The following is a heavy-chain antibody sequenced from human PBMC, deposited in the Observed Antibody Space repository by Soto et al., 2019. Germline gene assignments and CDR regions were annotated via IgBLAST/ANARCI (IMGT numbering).Heavy chain of an antibody. J-gene: IGHJ4*02. D-gene: IGHD2-15*01. Sequence: QVQLQESGPGLVKPSQTLSLTCTVSGCSISSCGTGSYWTGIRQRPGKGLEWIGYSYYTGNTYYNPSLKSRPTIAIATSEKQVSLKRTSVTAADTAVYFCARGHAADKVRYWGQGPRVTVSS. V-gene: IGHV4-31*03. CDR3: ARGHAADKVRY. CDR2: SYYTGNT. CDR1: GCSISSCGTGSY.